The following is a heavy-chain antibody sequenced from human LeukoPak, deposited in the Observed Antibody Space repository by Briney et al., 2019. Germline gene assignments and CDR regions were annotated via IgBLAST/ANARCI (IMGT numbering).Heavy chain of an antibody. CDR2: IYYSGDS. CDR1: GVSISSSY. Sequence: PSETLSLTCTVSGVSISSSYWSWVRQPPGKGPEWVGYIYYSGDSNYNPSLKSRATISVDTSKSQFSLKVSSVTAADTAIYYCARHTYARPFDSWGQGTPVTVSS. D-gene: IGHD6-6*01. V-gene: IGHV4-59*08. J-gene: IGHJ4*02. CDR3: ARHTYARPFDS.